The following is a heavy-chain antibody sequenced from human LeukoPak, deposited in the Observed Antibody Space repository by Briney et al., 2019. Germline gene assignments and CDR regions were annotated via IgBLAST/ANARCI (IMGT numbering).Heavy chain of an antibody. V-gene: IGHV3-33*01. D-gene: IGHD3-10*01. CDR2: IWYDGSNK. CDR1: GFTFSSYG. J-gene: IGHJ6*02. CDR3: ARDPPVFPYGYGMDV. Sequence: PGRSLRLSCAASGFTFSSYGMHWVRQAPGKGLEWVAVIWYDGSNKYYADSVKGRFTISRDNSKNTLYLQMNSLRAEDTAVYYCARDPPVFPYGYGMDVRGQGTTVTVSS.